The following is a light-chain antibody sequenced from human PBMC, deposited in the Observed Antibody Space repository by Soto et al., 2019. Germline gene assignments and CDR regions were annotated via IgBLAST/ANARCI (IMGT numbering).Light chain of an antibody. V-gene: IGLV2-11*01. CDR2: DVN. Sequence: QSALTQPRSVSGSPGQSVTISCTGTNSDIGDYNYVSWYQQHPGKAPKVMIYDVNRRPSGVPDRFSGSKSGNTASLTISGLQDEDEADYYCCSYAGTYNFWVFGGGTKLTVL. CDR3: CSYAGTYNFWV. J-gene: IGLJ3*02. CDR1: NSDIGDYNY.